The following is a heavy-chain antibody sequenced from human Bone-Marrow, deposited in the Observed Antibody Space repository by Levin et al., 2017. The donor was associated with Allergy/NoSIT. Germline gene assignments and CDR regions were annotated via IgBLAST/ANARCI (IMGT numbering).Heavy chain of an antibody. CDR3: ARPGVGSYSYFDY. Sequence: GESLKISCKGSGYTFSTYWIGWVRQLPGKGLEWMGIIYPGDSDTRYSPSFQGQVTISVDKSITTAYLQWSSLKASDTAMYYCARPGVGSYSYFDYWGQGTLVTVSS. CDR1: GYTFSTYW. V-gene: IGHV5-51*01. CDR2: IYPGDSDT. J-gene: IGHJ4*02. D-gene: IGHD3-16*01.